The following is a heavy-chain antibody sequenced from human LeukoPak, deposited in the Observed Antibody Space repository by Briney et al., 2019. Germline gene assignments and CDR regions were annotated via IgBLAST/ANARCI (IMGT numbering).Heavy chain of an antibody. Sequence: SQTLSLTFAISGDSVSINSAAWNWIRQSPSRGLEWLGRTYYRSKWYNDYAVSVKSRITINPDTSKNQFSLQLNSVTPEDTAVYYCARGGQGDGYSADEAFDFWGQGTMVTVSS. D-gene: IGHD5-24*01. CDR1: GDSVSINSAA. V-gene: IGHV6-1*01. J-gene: IGHJ3*01. CDR2: TYYRSKWYN. CDR3: ARGGQGDGYSADEAFDF.